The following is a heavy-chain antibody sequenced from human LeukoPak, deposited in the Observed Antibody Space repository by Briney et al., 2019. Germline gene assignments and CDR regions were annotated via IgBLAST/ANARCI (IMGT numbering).Heavy chain of an antibody. CDR1: GFTFSSYA. CDR2: ISYDGSNK. CDR3: AKQRPYSGYDYGYFDY. D-gene: IGHD5-12*01. V-gene: IGHV3-30*04. J-gene: IGHJ4*02. Sequence: GGSLRLSCAASGFTFSSYAMHWVRQAPGKGLEWVAVISYDGSNKYYADSVKGRFTISRDNSKNTLYLQMNSLRAEDTAVYYCAKQRPYSGYDYGYFDYWGQGTLVTVSS.